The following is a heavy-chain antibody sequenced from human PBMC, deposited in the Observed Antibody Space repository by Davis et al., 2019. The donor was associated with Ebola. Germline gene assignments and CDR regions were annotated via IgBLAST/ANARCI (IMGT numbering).Heavy chain of an antibody. CDR2: VYYIGTT. V-gene: IGHV4-61*01. D-gene: IGHD2-8*02. CDR1: GGSVNSGSYY. Sequence: MPSETLSLTCTVSGGSVNSGSYYWTWIRQPPGKGLEWIGNVYYIGTTTYNPSLKTPVTISIDTSENQFSLNLISVTAADTAVYYCARDYWATEGAFDVWGQGTLVTVAS. J-gene: IGHJ3*01. CDR3: ARDYWATEGAFDV.